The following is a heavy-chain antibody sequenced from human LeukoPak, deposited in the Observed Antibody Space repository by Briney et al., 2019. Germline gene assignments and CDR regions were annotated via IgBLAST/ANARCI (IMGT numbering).Heavy chain of an antibody. CDR3: TRHSDKYCSGSNRYVYNFYGLDV. J-gene: IGHJ6*02. Sequence: PGGSLRLSCAASGLAFSGSAIHWVRQASGKGLEWVGRIRSKANSFVKTYAASLEGRFTISRDDSSNTAYLQMNSLKTEDTAVYYCTRHSDKYCSGSNRYVYNFYGLDVWGQGTTVTVSS. CDR1: GLAFSGSA. V-gene: IGHV3-73*01. CDR2: IRSKANSFVK. D-gene: IGHD2-15*01.